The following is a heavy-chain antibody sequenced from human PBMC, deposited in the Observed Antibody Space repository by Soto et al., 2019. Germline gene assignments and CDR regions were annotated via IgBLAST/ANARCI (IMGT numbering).Heavy chain of an antibody. J-gene: IGHJ4*02. Sequence: GGSLRLSCAASGFTFSSYAMSWVRQGPGKGLEWVSAISGSGGRTYYADSVKGRFTISRDNSKNTLYLQMNSLRAEDTSVYYCAKAEQQLAQGFDYWGQGTLVTVSS. D-gene: IGHD6-13*01. V-gene: IGHV3-23*01. CDR1: GFTFSSYA. CDR3: AKAEQQLAQGFDY. CDR2: ISGSGGRT.